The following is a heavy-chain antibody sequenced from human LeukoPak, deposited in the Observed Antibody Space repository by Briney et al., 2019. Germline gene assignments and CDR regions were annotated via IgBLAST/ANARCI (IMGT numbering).Heavy chain of an antibody. CDR2: IYYSGTT. D-gene: IGHD1-26*01. CDR3: ARGGWGSFDY. Sequence: SETLSLTCTVSGGSISGYYWSWLRQPPGKGLEWIAFIYYSGTTNYNPSLKSRVTISLDTSKNQFSLKLISATAADTAVYYCARGGWGSFDYWGQGTLVTVSS. V-gene: IGHV4-59*01. CDR1: GGSISGYY. J-gene: IGHJ4*02.